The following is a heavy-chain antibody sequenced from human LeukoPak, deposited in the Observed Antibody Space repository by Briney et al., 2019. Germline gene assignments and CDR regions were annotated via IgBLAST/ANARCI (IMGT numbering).Heavy chain of an antibody. Sequence: GGSLRLSCAASGFTFDDYAMHWVRQAPGKGLEWVSGISWNSGSIGYADSVKGRFTISRDNAKNSLYLQMNSLRAEDTAVYYCAREDGIVVVPAATGIDYWGQGTLVTVSS. CDR1: GFTFDDYA. J-gene: IGHJ4*02. D-gene: IGHD2-2*01. CDR3: AREDGIVVVPAATGIDY. V-gene: IGHV3-9*01. CDR2: ISWNSGSI.